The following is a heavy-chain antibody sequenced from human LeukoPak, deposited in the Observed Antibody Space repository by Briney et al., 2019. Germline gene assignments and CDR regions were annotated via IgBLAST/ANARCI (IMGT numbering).Heavy chain of an antibody. CDR1: GFTFSSQG. CDR2: ISRSGGST. J-gene: IGHJ4*02. V-gene: IGHV3-23*01. CDR3: AKERFGDYGDFDY. Sequence: GGSLRLSCTASGFTFSSQGMSWVRQAPGKGLEWVSTISRSGGSTYYADSVKGRFTISRDNSKNTLHLQLNSLRAEDTAVYYCAKERFGDYGDFDYWGQGTLVTVSS. D-gene: IGHD4-17*01.